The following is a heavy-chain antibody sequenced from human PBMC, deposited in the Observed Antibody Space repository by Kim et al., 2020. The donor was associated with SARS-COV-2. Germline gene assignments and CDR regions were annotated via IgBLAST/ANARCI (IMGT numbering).Heavy chain of an antibody. CDR3: ARWEMATITFDY. CDR1: GFTFSSYA. Sequence: GGSLRLSCAASGFTFSSYAMHWVRQAPGKGLEWVAVISYDGSNKYYADSVKGRFTISRDNSKNTLYLQMNSLRAEDTAVYYCARWEMATITFDYWGQGTLVTVSS. CDR2: ISYDGSNK. V-gene: IGHV3-30*04. J-gene: IGHJ4*02. D-gene: IGHD5-12*01.